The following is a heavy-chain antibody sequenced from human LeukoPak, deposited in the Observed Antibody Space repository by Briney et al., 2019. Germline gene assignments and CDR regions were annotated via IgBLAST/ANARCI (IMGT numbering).Heavy chain of an antibody. D-gene: IGHD1-26*01. CDR2: INHRGST. Sequence: PGGSLRLSCAASGFTFSNYAISLVRQAPGKGLEWIGEINHRGSTNYNPSLKSRVTMSIDTSKKQFSLKLSSVTAADTAVYYCAREMEVGQYDAFDIWGQGEMVTVSS. CDR1: GFTFSNYA. CDR3: AREMEVGQYDAFDI. J-gene: IGHJ3*02. V-gene: IGHV4-34*01.